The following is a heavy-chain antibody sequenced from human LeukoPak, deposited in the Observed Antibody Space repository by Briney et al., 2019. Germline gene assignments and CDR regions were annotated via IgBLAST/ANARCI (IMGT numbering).Heavy chain of an antibody. CDR1: GGSISSYY. CDR2: IYYSGSP. CDR3: ARESGYSGGPFDY. J-gene: IGHJ4*02. Sequence: SETLSLTCIVSGGSISSYYWSWIRQPPGKGLEWIGYIYYSGSPNYNPSLKSRVTISVDTSKNQFSLTLTSVTAADTAVYYCARESGYSGGPFDYWGQGTLVTVSS. D-gene: IGHD6-19*01. V-gene: IGHV4-59*12.